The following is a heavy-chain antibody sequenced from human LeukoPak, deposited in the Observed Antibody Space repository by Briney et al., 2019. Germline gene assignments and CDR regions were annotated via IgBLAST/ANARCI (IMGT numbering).Heavy chain of an antibody. CDR3: AKAVSAHYFDY. CDR1: GFTFTTYA. V-gene: IGHV3-23*01. J-gene: IGHJ4*02. D-gene: IGHD6-19*01. Sequence: GGSLRLSCAASGFTFTTYAMSWVRQAPGKGLEWVSAISGSGGSTYYADSVKGRFTISRDNSKNTLYLQMNSLRTEDTAVYYCAKAVSAHYFDYWGQGTLVTVSS. CDR2: ISGSGGST.